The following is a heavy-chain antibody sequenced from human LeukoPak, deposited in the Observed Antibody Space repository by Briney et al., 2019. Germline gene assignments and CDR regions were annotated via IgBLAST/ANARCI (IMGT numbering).Heavy chain of an antibody. D-gene: IGHD6-6*01. CDR2: IYYSGAT. CDR3: ARWVSSTAHFDP. Sequence: SETLSLTCTVSGGSISSYYWSWIRQPPGKGLEWIGYIYYSGATHYNPSLKSRVTISIDTSKNQFSLKLSSVTAADTAVYYCARWVSSTAHFDPWGQGTLVTVSS. CDR1: GGSISSYY. J-gene: IGHJ5*02. V-gene: IGHV4-59*08.